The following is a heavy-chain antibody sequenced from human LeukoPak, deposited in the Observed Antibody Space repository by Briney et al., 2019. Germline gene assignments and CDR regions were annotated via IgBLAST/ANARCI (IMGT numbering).Heavy chain of an antibody. V-gene: IGHV4-59*01. CDR3: AGGGATSSGFYFDY. D-gene: IGHD5-12*01. Sequence: SETLSLTCSVSGGSISSYYWSWIRQPPGKGLEWIGYIYYSGSTNYNPSLKSRVTISVDTSKNQFSLKLSCVRAADTAVYYCAGGGATSSGFYFDYWGQGTLVTVSS. CDR1: GGSISSYY. CDR2: IYYSGST. J-gene: IGHJ4*02.